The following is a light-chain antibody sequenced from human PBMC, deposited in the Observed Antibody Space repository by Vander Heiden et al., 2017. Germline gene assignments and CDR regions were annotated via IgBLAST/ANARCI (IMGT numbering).Light chain of an antibody. CDR3: SSYTSSSTYV. CDR2: EVS. V-gene: IGLV2-14*01. J-gene: IGLJ1*01. CDR1: SSDVGGYNY. Sequence: QSALTQPASVSGSPGPSITISCTGTSSDVGGYNYVSWSQQHPGKAPKLMIYEVSNRPSGVSNRFSGPKSGNTASLTISGLQAEDEADYYCSSYTSSSTYVFGTGTKVTVL.